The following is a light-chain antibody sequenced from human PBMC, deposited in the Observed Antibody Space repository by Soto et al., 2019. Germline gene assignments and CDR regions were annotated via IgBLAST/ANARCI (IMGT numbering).Light chain of an antibody. Sequence: QSVLIQPRSVSGSPGQSVTISCTGASSDVGGYNYVSWYQQHPGKAPKLMICDVSKRPSGVPDRFSGSKSGNTASLTISGLQAEDEADYYCCSYAGSSKVFGGGTKLTVL. J-gene: IGLJ2*01. CDR1: SSDVGGYNY. V-gene: IGLV2-11*01. CDR2: DVS. CDR3: CSYAGSSKV.